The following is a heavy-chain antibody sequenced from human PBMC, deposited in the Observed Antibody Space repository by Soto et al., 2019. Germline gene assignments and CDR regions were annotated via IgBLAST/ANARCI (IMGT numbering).Heavy chain of an antibody. D-gene: IGHD3-10*01. Sequence: VGSLRLSCAASGFTFGHSAMSWVRQAPGKGLEWVAAISGTGGAAYYADSVKGRFTISRDNSRKTLFLQMNSLRVDDTAIYHCAKPEEVVRGFDFWGLGTLVTVSS. CDR1: GFTFGHSA. V-gene: IGHV3-23*01. CDR2: ISGTGGAA. J-gene: IGHJ4*02. CDR3: AKPEEVVRGFDF.